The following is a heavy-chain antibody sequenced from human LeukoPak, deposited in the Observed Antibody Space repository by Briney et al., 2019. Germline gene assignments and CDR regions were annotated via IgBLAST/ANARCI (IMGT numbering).Heavy chain of an antibody. CDR1: GFTFSNYD. D-gene: IGHD3-10*01. J-gene: IGHJ4*02. CDR3: ARNGGINMVRGITVLITYFFDY. CDR2: ISFDGCKK. V-gene: IGHV3-30*04. Sequence: GGSLRLSCRASGFTFSNYDMHGVRQTRGRGVEWVFVISFDGCKKFYADSVKGRFTISRDNSMDTVNLLMTSLRTEDTAIYYCARNGGINMVRGITVLITYFFDYWGQGALVTVSS.